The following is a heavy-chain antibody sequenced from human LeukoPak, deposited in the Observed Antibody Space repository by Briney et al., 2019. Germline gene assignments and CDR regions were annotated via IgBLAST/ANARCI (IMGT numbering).Heavy chain of an antibody. D-gene: IGHD2-2*01. V-gene: IGHV3-21*01. CDR1: GFTFSSYS. CDR2: ISSSSSYI. J-gene: IGHJ4*02. CDR3: VRDCSSTSCPFDY. Sequence: GGSLRLSCAASGFTFSSYSMNWVRQAPGKGLEWVSSISSSSSYIYYADSVKGRFTISRDNAKNSLYLQMNSLRAEDTAVYYCVRDCSSTSCPFDYWGQGTLVTVSS.